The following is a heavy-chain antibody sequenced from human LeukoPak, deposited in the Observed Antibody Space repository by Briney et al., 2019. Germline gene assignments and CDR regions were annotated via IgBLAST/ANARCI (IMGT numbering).Heavy chain of an antibody. CDR2: MNPKSGGT. CDR3: ARDLGAVMSGYYY. Sequence: ASVKVSCKASGYTFTGYYVHWVRQAPGQGLEWMGWMNPKSGGTNYAQKFEARVTMNRDTSISTAYMELSRLRFDDTAVYYCARDLGAVMSGYYYWGQGTLVTVSS. CDR1: GYTFTGYY. J-gene: IGHJ4*02. V-gene: IGHV1-2*02. D-gene: IGHD3-3*01.